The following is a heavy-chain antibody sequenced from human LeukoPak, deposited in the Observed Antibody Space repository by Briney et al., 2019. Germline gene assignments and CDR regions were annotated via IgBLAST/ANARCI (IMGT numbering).Heavy chain of an antibody. Sequence: GGSLRLSCAASGFTVSSNYMTWVRRAPGKGLEWVSVIYTGGSTYYADSVKGRFTISRDNSKNTLYLQMNSLRAEDTAVYYCARDNYGGNLDYWGQGTLVTVSS. D-gene: IGHD4-23*01. V-gene: IGHV3-53*01. J-gene: IGHJ4*02. CDR3: ARDNYGGNLDY. CDR1: GFTVSSNY. CDR2: IYTGGST.